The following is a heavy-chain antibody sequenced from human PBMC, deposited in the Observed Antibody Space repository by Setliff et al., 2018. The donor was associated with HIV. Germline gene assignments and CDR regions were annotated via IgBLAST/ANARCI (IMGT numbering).Heavy chain of an antibody. CDR1: GFTFSSYS. CDR3: ASSYYNFWSGWLLFSPTPRNMDV. J-gene: IGHJ6*03. D-gene: IGHD3-3*01. V-gene: IGHV3-48*01. CDR2: ISSSSSTI. Sequence: QPGGSLRLSCAASGFTFSSYSMNWVRQAPGKGLEWVSYISSSSSTIYYADSVKGRFTISRDNAKNSLYLQRNSLRAEDTAVYYCASSYYNFWSGWLLFSPTPRNMDVWGKGTTVTVSS.